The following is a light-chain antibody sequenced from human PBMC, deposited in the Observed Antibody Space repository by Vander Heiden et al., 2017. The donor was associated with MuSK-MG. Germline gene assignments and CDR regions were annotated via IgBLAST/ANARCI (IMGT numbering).Light chain of an antibody. CDR3: QAWDSSTLV. J-gene: IGLJ2*01. Sequence: SYELTQPPSVSVSPGQTASITCSGDKLGDKYACWYQQKPGQSPVLVIYQDSKRPSGIPERFSGSNSGTTATLTISGTQAMDDSDYYSQAWDSSTLVFGGGTKLTVL. V-gene: IGLV3-1*01. CDR1: KLGDKY. CDR2: QDS.